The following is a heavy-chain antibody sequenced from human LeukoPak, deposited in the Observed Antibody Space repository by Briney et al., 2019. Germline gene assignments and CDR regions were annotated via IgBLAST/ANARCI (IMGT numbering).Heavy chain of an antibody. J-gene: IGHJ5*02. CDR1: GYTFTSYG. CDR3: AGVGGSGWYADL. V-gene: IGHV1-2*02. Sequence: ASVKVSCKASGYTFTSYGISWARQAPGQGLEWMGWINPNSGDTNYAQKFLGRVTMTRDTSITTAYMELSRLRSDDTAVYHCAGVGGSGWYADLWGQGTLVTVSS. CDR2: INPNSGDT. D-gene: IGHD6-19*01.